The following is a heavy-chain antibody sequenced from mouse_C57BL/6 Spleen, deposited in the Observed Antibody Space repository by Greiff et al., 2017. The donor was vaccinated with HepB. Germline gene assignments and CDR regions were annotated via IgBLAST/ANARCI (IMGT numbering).Heavy chain of an antibody. V-gene: IGHV1-76*01. D-gene: IGHD1-1*01. J-gene: IGHJ1*03. Sequence: QVQLQQSGAELVRPGASVKLSCKASGYTFTDYYINWVKQRPGQGLEWIARIYPGSGNTYYNEKFKGKATLTAEKSSSTAYMQLSSLTSEDSAVYFCARLGSYWYFDVWGTGTTVTVSS. CDR1: GYTFTDYY. CDR3: ARLGSYWYFDV. CDR2: IYPGSGNT.